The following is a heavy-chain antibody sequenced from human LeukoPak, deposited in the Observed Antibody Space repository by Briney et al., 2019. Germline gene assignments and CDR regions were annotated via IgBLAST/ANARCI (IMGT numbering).Heavy chain of an antibody. Sequence: GSLRLSCAASGFTFSNAWMSWVRQAPGKGLEWVGRIKSKTDGGTTDYAAPVKGRFTISRDDSKNTLYLQMNSLKTEDTAVYYCTTGRLDDFWSGYYSEYFQHWGQGTLVTVSS. CDR2: IKSKTDGGTT. V-gene: IGHV3-15*01. CDR1: GFTFSNAW. CDR3: TTGRLDDFWSGYYSEYFQH. D-gene: IGHD3-3*01. J-gene: IGHJ1*01.